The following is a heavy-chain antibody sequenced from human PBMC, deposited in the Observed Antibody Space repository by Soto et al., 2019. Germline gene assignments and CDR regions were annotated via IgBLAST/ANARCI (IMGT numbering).Heavy chain of an antibody. J-gene: IGHJ6*02. CDR2: MNPNSGNT. CDR1: GDTFTSYD. V-gene: IGHV1-8*01. CDR3: ARLGGSGIYEYYYYGMDV. D-gene: IGHD3-10*01. Sequence: ASVKVSCKASGDTFTSYDINWVRQATGQGLEWMGWMNPNSGNTGYAQNFQGSVTMTRNTSISIAYMGLSSLRSEDTAVYYCARLGGSGIYEYYYYGMDVWGQGTTVTVSS.